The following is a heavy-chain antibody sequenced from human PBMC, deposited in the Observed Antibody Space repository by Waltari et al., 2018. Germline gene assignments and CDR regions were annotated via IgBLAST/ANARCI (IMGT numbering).Heavy chain of an antibody. D-gene: IGHD1-1*01. V-gene: IGHV3-30*02. J-gene: IGHJ4*02. CDR2: RRYDGGNK. CDR3: AKGTWVDY. CDR1: GFTFSSHG. Sequence: QVQLVESGGGVVQPGGSLRLSCAASGFTFSSHGLHWVRQTPGKGLEWGAFRRYDGGNKYYADSVKGRFTISRDNSKNTLYLQMNSLRAEDTAVYYCAKGTWVDYWGQGTLVTVSS.